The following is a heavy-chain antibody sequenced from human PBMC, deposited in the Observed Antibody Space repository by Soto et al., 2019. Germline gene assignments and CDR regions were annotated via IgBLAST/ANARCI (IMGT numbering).Heavy chain of an antibody. CDR2: IKRISYGGTT. Sequence: EVPVVESGGDVVKPGGTLRLSCAASGFTFRNAWMSWVRQAPGKGLEWVGRIKRISYGGTTAYGTPVKDRFIISRGDSKMTMYLQMISMKTEDTAVYYCVTSLVGANAFDIWGQGTMVIVSS. D-gene: IGHD1-26*01. J-gene: IGHJ3*02. V-gene: IGHV3-15*01. CDR3: VTSLVGANAFDI. CDR1: GFTFRNAW.